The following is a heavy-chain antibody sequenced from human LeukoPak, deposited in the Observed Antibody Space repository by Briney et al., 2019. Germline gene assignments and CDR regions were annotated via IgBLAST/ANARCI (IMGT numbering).Heavy chain of an antibody. J-gene: IGHJ4*02. CDR1: GYSFTSNW. D-gene: IGHD5-24*01. CDR2: IDPSDSHI. V-gene: IGHV5-10-1*01. Sequence: GEALRTSCNGSGYSFTSNWISWGRQMPGKGLEWMGRIDPSDSHINYSPSFKGHVTISVDKSTSTAYLQWSSLRASDTAMYYCARQGRDSYRRDFDYWGQGTLVTVSS. CDR3: ARQGRDSYRRDFDY.